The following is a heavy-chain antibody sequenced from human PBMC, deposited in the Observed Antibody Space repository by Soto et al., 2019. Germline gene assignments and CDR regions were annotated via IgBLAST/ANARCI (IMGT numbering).Heavy chain of an antibody. V-gene: IGHV1-69*13. Sequence: SVKVSCTASGGTFSSYAISWVRQAPGQGLEWMGGIIPIFGTANYAQKFQGRVAITADESTSTAYMELSSLRSEDTAVYYCARGANTAMVTRWFDPWGQGTLVTVSS. D-gene: IGHD5-18*01. CDR1: GGTFSSYA. CDR3: ARGANTAMVTRWFDP. J-gene: IGHJ5*02. CDR2: IIPIFGTA.